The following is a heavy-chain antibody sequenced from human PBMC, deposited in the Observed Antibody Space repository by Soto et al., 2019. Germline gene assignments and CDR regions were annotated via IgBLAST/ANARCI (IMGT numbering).Heavy chain of an antibody. CDR1: GGTFSSYT. V-gene: IGHV1-69*08. D-gene: IGHD2-15*01. Sequence: QVQLVQSGAEVKKPGSSVKVSCKASGGTFSSYTISWVRQAPGQGLEWMGRIIPILGIANYAQKFQGRVTITADKSTSTAYMERTSLRSGATAVYYCARDSGYCSGGSCQLDGPIAYWGPGTLVTVSS. CDR2: IIPILGIA. J-gene: IGHJ4*02. CDR3: ARDSGYCSGGSCQLDGPIAY.